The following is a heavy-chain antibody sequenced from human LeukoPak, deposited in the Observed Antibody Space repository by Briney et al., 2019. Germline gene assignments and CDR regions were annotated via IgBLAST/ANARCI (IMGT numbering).Heavy chain of an antibody. CDR1: GGTFSSYA. CDR2: IIPILGIA. Sequence: SVKVSCKASGGTFSSYAISWVRQAPGQGLEWMGRIIPILGIANYAQKFQGRVTITADKSTSTAYMELSSLRSEDTAVYYCAREPHGDYVWYFDYWGQGTLVTVSS. V-gene: IGHV1-69*04. J-gene: IGHJ4*02. CDR3: AREPHGDYVWYFDY. D-gene: IGHD4-17*01.